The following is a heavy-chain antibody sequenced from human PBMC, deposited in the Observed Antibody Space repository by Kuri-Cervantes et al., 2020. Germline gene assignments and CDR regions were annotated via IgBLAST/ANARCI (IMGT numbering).Heavy chain of an antibody. CDR2: ISAYNGNT. V-gene: IGHV1-18*01. Sequence: SVKVSCKASGYTFTSYGISWVRQAPGQGLEWMGWISAYNGNTNYAQKLQGRVTMTTDTSTSTAYMELSSLRSEDTAVYYCARVVAATDNWFDPWGQGTLVIVSS. CDR1: GYTFTSYG. CDR3: ARVVAATDNWFDP. J-gene: IGHJ5*02. D-gene: IGHD2-15*01.